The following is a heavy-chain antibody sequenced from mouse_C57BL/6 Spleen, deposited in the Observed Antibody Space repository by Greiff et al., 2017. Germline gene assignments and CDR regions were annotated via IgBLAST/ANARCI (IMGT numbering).Heavy chain of an antibody. CDR2: IDPNSGGT. Sequence: VKLQQPGAELVKPGASVKLSCKASGYTFTSYWMHWVKQRPGRGLEWIGRIDPNSGGTKYNEKFKSKATLTVDKPSSTAYMQLSSLTSEDSAVYYCAREPPYYYGRSPYAMDYWGKGTSVTVSS. D-gene: IGHD1-1*01. J-gene: IGHJ4*01. V-gene: IGHV1-72*01. CDR3: AREPPYYYGRSPYAMDY. CDR1: GYTFTSYW.